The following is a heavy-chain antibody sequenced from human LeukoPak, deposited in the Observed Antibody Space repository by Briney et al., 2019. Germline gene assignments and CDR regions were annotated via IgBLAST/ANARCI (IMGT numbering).Heavy chain of an antibody. D-gene: IGHD6-19*01. CDR2: IYYSGST. J-gene: IGHJ4*02. Sequence: NPSETLSLTCTVSGGSISSSSYYWGWIRQPPGKGLEWIGSIYYSGSTYYNPSLKSRVTISVDTSKNQFSLKLSSVTAADTAVYYCAREDSSGWTFDYWGQGTLVTVSS. CDR1: GGSISSSSYY. CDR3: AREDSSGWTFDY. V-gene: IGHV4-39*07.